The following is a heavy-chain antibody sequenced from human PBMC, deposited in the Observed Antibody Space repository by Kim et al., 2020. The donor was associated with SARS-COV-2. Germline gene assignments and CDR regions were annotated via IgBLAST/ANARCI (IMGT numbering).Heavy chain of an antibody. CDR3: ARDSTPRKLVLFDP. Sequence: PSLKSRVTISVDTSKNQFSLKLSSVTAADTAVYYCARDSTPRKLVLFDPWGQGTLVTVSS. D-gene: IGHD6-13*01. V-gene: IGHV4-59*01. J-gene: IGHJ5*02.